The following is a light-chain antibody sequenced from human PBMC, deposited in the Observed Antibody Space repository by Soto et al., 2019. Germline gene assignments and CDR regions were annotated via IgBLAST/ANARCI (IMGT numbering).Light chain of an antibody. CDR3: LQDYSYPRT. CDR1: QGIRND. J-gene: IGKJ1*01. CDR2: AAS. V-gene: IGKV1-6*01. Sequence: AIQMTQSPSSLFASVGDRVTITCRASQGIRNDLGWYQQKPGKAPRLLIYAASTLQTGVPSRFSGSGSGTDFTLTISSLQADDSATYYCLQDYSYPRTFGQGTKVEIK.